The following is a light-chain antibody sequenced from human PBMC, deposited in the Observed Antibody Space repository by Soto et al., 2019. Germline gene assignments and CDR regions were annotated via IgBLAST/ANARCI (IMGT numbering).Light chain of an antibody. Sequence: IQMTQSPSSLSSSVGDRVTITCRASQDISHFLAWYQQKPGKEPNLLIYAASTLQSGVPSRFSGSGSGTDFTLTISSLQSEDVATYYCQKYNSIPLTCGGGTKVDIK. CDR2: AAS. CDR3: QKYNSIPLT. CDR1: QDISHF. V-gene: IGKV1-27*01. J-gene: IGKJ4*02.